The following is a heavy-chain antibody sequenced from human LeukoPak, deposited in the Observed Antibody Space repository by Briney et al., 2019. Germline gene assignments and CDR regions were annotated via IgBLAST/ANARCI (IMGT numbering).Heavy chain of an antibody. D-gene: IGHD2-2*01. CDR2: IFYSGIT. CDR3: ARDLFSSTSPDTY. Sequence: SETLSLTCNVSGGSMSNIYYWGWIRQPPGKGLEWIGNIFYSGITYYNPSLRSRVTIAIDTSKSQFSLKLTSVTAADTAVYYCARDLFSSTSPDTYWGQGTLVTVSS. J-gene: IGHJ4*02. V-gene: IGHV4-39*02. CDR1: GGSMSNIYY.